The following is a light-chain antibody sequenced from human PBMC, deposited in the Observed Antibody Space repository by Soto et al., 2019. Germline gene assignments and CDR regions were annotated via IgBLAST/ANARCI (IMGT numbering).Light chain of an antibody. CDR2: EVS. J-gene: IGLJ2*01. CDR1: SSDIGGYIY. CDR3: SSYSSANNVI. V-gene: IGLV2-14*01. Sequence: QSVLTQPASVSASPGQSITISCTGTSSDIGGYIYVSWYQHHPGKAPRLMIYEVSSRPSGVSNRFSGSKSGNTASLTISGLEAEDEAQYYCSSYSSANNVIFGGGTKLTVL.